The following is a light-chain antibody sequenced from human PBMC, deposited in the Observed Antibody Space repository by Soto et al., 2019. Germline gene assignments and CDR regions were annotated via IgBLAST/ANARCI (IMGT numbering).Light chain of an antibody. CDR2: GAS. Sequence: EIVLTQSPGTLSLSPGERATLSCRASQSVSSSYLAWYQQKPGQAPRLLIYGASSRATGTPDRFSGSGSGTDFPLTISRLEPEDFAVYYCQQYGSSPCTFGPGTKVDIK. CDR1: QSVSSSY. J-gene: IGKJ3*01. V-gene: IGKV3-20*01. CDR3: QQYGSSPCT.